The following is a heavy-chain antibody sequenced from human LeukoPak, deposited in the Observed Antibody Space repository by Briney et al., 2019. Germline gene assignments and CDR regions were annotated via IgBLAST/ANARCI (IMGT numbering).Heavy chain of an antibody. V-gene: IGHV1-69*01. D-gene: IGHD2-21*02. CDR2: IIPIFGTA. CDR1: GGTFSSYA. Sequence: GSSVKVSCKASGGTFSSYAISWVRQAPGQGLEWMGGIIPIFGTANYAQKFQGRVTITADESTSTAYMELSSLRSEDTAVYYCAICGGDCYSSQFDYWGQGTLVTVSS. CDR3: AICGGDCYSSQFDY. J-gene: IGHJ4*02.